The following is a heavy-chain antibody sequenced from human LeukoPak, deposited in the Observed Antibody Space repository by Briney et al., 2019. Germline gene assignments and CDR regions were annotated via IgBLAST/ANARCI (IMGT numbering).Heavy chain of an antibody. CDR1: GFTFSNAW. J-gene: IGHJ4*02. V-gene: IGHV3-15*01. CDR2: VKSKAVGETT. D-gene: IGHD2-21*02. CDR3: ATCNGDCYFNF. Sequence: GSLRLSCTASGFTFSNAWMNWVRKAPGKVLKSVARVKSKAVGETTSYVAPVKGRFSILRDDSRDMVYLQMNSLEAEDTAVYYRATCNGDCYFNFWGQGTLVIVSS.